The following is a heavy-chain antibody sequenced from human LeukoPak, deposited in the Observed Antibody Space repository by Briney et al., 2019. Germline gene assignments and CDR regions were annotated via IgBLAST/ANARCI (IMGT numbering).Heavy chain of an antibody. Sequence: SETLSLTCSVSGGSISSSSYYWGWIRQPPGKGLEWIGSTYYSGSTYYNPSLKSRVTISVDTSKNQFSLKLSSVTAADTAVYYCARGTHYYGSGSHDYWGQGTLVTVSS. CDR1: GGSISSSSYY. CDR3: ARGTHYYGSGSHDY. V-gene: IGHV4-39*07. CDR2: TYYSGST. D-gene: IGHD3-10*01. J-gene: IGHJ4*02.